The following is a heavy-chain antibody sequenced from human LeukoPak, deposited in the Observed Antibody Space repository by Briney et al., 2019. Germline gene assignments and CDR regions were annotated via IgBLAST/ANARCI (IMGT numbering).Heavy chain of an antibody. J-gene: IGHJ3*02. D-gene: IGHD6-13*01. V-gene: IGHV3-48*01. Sequence: GGSLRLSCAASGFTFSSYSMNWVRQAPGKGLEWVSYISSSSSTIYYADSVKGRFTISRDNAKNSLYLQMNSLRAEDTAVYYCAREPSSWFLLDAFDIWGQGTMVTVSS. CDR1: GFTFSSYS. CDR3: AREPSSWFLLDAFDI. CDR2: ISSSSSTI.